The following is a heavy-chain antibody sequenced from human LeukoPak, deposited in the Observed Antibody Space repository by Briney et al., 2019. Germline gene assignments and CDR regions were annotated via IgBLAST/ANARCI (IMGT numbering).Heavy chain of an antibody. D-gene: IGHD5-18*01. CDR2: IYSGGTI. CDR1: GFTVGLNY. Sequence: GGSLRLSCVPSGFTVGLNYMSWVRQAPGKGLEWVSVIYSGGTIHYADPVKGRFTISRDNSKNTLYLQMNSLRAEDTAVYFCARDPGPNTAAWGAFDIWGQGTVVTVSS. CDR3: ARDPGPNTAAWGAFDI. J-gene: IGHJ3*02. V-gene: IGHV3-66*01.